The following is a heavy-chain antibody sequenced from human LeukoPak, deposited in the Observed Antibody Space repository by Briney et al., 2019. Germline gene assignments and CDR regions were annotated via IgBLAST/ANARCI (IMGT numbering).Heavy chain of an antibody. V-gene: IGHV3-21*01. J-gene: IGHJ4*02. CDR3: ARDLRLDY. CDR2: ISSSSSYI. CDR1: GFTFSSYS. Sequence: GGSLRLSCAASGFTFSSYSMNWVRQAPGKGLEWVSSISSSSSYIYHADSVKGRFTISRDNAKNSLYLRMNSLRAEDTAVYYCARDLRLDYWGQGTLVTVSS.